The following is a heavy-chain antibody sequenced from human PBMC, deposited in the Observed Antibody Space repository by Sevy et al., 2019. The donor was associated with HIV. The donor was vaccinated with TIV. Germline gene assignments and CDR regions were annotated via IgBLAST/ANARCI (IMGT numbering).Heavy chain of an antibody. CDR1: GFTVSSNY. J-gene: IGHJ4*02. Sequence: GGSLRLSCAASGFTVSSNYMSWVRQAPGKGLEWDSVIYSGAGTYYADSVKGRFTISRDNSKNSLYLQMNSLRAEDTALYYCARGLDESSGFYSFDYWGQGTLVTVSS. CDR2: IYSGAGT. CDR3: ARGLDESSGFYSFDY. D-gene: IGHD3-22*01. V-gene: IGHV3-66*02.